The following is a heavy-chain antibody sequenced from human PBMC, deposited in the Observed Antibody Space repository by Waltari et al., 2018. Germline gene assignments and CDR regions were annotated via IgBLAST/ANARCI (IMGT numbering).Heavy chain of an antibody. D-gene: IGHD3-10*01. CDR1: GFTFSSYA. CDR2: ISYDGSNK. V-gene: IGHV3-30-3*01. Sequence: QVQLVESGGGVVQPGRSLRLSCAASGFTFSSYAMHWVRQAPGKGLEWVDVISYDGSNKYYADAVKGRFTISRDKSKNTLYLQMNSLRAEDTAVYYCARDKIWFMGYFDYWGQGTLVTVSS. CDR3: ARDKIWFMGYFDY. J-gene: IGHJ4*02.